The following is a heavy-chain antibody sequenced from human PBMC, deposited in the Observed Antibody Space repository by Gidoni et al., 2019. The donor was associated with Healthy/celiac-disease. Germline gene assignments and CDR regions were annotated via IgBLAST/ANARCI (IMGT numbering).Heavy chain of an antibody. J-gene: IGHJ3*02. CDR2: INPSGGST. V-gene: IGHV1-46*01. CDR3: ARVQRLGTMVRGVIFADAFDI. D-gene: IGHD3-10*01. CDR1: GYTFTSYY. Sequence: QVQLVQSGAEVKKPGASVKVSCKASGYTFTSYYMHWVRQAPGQGLEWMGIINPSGGSTSYAQKFQGRVTMTSDTSTSTVYMELSSLRSEDTAVYYCARVQRLGTMVRGVIFADAFDIWGQGTMVTVSS.